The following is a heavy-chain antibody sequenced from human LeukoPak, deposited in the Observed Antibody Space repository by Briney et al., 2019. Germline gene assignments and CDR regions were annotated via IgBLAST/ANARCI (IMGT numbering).Heavy chain of an antibody. CDR1: GYTFTDYY. CDR2: VDPEDGET. J-gene: IGHJ4*02. D-gene: IGHD6-13*01. V-gene: IGHV1-69-2*01. Sequence: ATVKTSCKASGYTFTDYYMHWVQQAPGKGLEWMGRVDPEDGETIYAEKFQGRVTMTIDTSTSTAYMELRSLRSDDTAVYYCARDLGRSSSWYPPYYFDYWGQGTLVTVSS. CDR3: ARDLGRSSSWYPPYYFDY.